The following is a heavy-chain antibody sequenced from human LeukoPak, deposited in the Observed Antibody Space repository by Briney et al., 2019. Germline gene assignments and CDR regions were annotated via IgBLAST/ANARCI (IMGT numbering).Heavy chain of an antibody. J-gene: IGHJ4*02. V-gene: IGHV3-23*01. CDR3: AKAIPKQLVAWDY. Sequence: GGSLRLSCAGSGFTFSNYSINWVRQAPGKGLEWVSAISGSGGSTYYADSVKGRFTISRDNSKNTLYLQMNSLRAEDTAVYYCAKAIPKQLVAWDYWGQGTLVTVSS. CDR2: ISGSGGST. D-gene: IGHD6-6*01. CDR1: GFTFSNYS.